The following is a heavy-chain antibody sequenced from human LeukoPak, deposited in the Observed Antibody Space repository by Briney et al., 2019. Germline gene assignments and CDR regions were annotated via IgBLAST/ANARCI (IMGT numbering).Heavy chain of an antibody. J-gene: IGHJ4*02. CDR3: AKDIRRWLQFPHG. CDR1: GFTFSSYA. V-gene: IGHV3-23*01. Sequence: GGSLRLSCAASGFTFSSYAMSWVRQAPGKGLEWVSAISGSGGSTYYADSVKGRFTISRDNSKNTLYLQMNSLRAEDTALYYCAKDIRRWLQFPHGWGQGTLVTVSS. CDR2: ISGSGGST. D-gene: IGHD5-12*01.